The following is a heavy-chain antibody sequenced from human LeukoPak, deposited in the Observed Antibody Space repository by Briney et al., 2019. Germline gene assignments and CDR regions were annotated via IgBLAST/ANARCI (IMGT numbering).Heavy chain of an antibody. V-gene: IGHV3-23*01. CDR3: ARAVYFYFYPMDV. CDR2: ISGSGGST. D-gene: IGHD1-14*01. Sequence: QRGGSLRLSCAASGFTFSNDAMSWVRQAPGKGLEWVSAISGSGGSTYYADSVKGRFTISRDNSKNTLHLQMNSLRAEDTAVYYCARAVYFYFYPMDVWGQGTTVTVSS. CDR1: GFTFSNDA. J-gene: IGHJ6*02.